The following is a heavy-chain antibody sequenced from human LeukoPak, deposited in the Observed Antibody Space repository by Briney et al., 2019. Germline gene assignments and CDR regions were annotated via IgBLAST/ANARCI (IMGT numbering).Heavy chain of an antibody. CDR2: IYSSGST. CDR3: ARLSSEVVAASFSYFDY. J-gene: IGHJ4*02. Sequence: PSETLSLTCTVSGGSISNYYWSWIRQPAGKGLEWIGRIYSSGSTNYNHSLKSRVTMSVDTSKNQFSLKLSSVTAADTAVYYCARLSSEVVAASFSYFDYWGQGTLVTVSS. D-gene: IGHD2-15*01. V-gene: IGHV4-4*07. CDR1: GGSISNYY.